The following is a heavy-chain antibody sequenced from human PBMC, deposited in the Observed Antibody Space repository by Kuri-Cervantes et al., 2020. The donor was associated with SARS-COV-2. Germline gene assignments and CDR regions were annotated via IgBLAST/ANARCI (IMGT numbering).Heavy chain of an antibody. CDR3: ARYCTSTSCYNIDTDY. Sequence: GSLRLSCAVSGYSISSGYYWGWIRQPPGKGLEWIGNIYHSGSTYYNPSLKSRVTISVDTSKNQFSLKLSSVTAADTAAYYCARYCTSTSCYNIDTDYWGQGTLVTVSS. CDR1: GYSISSGYY. D-gene: IGHD2-2*02. V-gene: IGHV4-38-2*01. J-gene: IGHJ4*02. CDR2: IYHSGST.